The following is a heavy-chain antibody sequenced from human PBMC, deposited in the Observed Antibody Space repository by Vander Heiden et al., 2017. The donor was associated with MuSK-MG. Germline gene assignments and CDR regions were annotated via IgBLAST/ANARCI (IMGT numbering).Heavy chain of an antibody. D-gene: IGHD4-17*01. J-gene: IGHJ6*02. V-gene: IGHV1-18*01. CDR2: ISAYNGNT. CDR1: GYTFTSSG. Sequence: QVQLVQSGAEVKKPGASVKVSCKASGYTFTSSGISWVRQAPGQGLEWMGWISAYNGNTNYAQKLQGRVTMTTDTSTSTAYMELRSLRSDDTAVYYCALPLTTVTHYYYYGMDVWGQGTTVTVSS. CDR3: ALPLTTVTHYYYYGMDV.